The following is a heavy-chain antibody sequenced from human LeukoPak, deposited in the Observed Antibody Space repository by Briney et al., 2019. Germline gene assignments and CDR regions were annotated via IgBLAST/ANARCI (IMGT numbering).Heavy chain of an antibody. D-gene: IGHD6-19*01. J-gene: IGHJ4*02. CDR3: ARVDIAVAFYFDY. V-gene: IGHV4-59*01. CDR2: VYYSGST. CDR1: GGSISSYY. Sequence: SETLSLTCTVSGGSISSYYSGWIRQPPGKGLEWICFVYYSGSTNYNPSLKSRVTISVDTSKNQFSLKLNSVTAADTAVYYCARVDIAVAFYFDYWGQGTLVTVSS.